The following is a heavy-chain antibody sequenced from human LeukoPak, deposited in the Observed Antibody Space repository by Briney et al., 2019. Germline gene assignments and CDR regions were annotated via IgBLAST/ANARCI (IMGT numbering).Heavy chain of an antibody. D-gene: IGHD3-22*01. CDR3: ARERGWLNDYNWFGP. Sequence: GRSLRLSCAASGFTFSSYGMHWVRQAPGKGLEWVAVIWYDGSNKYYADSVKGRFTISRDNSKNTLYLQMNSLRAEDTAVYYCARERGWLNDYNWFGPWGQGTLVTVSS. CDR2: IWYDGSNK. J-gene: IGHJ5*02. V-gene: IGHV3-33*01. CDR1: GFTFSSYG.